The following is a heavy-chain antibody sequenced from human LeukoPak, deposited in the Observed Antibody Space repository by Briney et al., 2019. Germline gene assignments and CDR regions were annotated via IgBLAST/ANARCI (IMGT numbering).Heavy chain of an antibody. J-gene: IGHJ6*03. D-gene: IGHD1-26*01. V-gene: IGHV1-69*05. CDR3: ARVGRSRGSLPNSYYYMDV. Sequence: GASVNVSCTASGDIFNSYSISWVRQAPGQGLEWMGGIIPIFGSANYAQKFQGRVTITTDQSTTTAYMELSSLSSEDTAVYYCARVGRSRGSLPNSYYYMDVWGKGTTVTVSS. CDR2: IIPIFGSA. CDR1: GDIFNSYS.